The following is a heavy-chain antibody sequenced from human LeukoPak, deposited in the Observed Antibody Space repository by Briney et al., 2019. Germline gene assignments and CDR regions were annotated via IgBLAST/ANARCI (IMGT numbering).Heavy chain of an antibody. CDR1: GFTFSNYW. CDR2: INQDGSEK. Sequence: GSLRLSCAASGFTFSNYWMSWVRQAPGRGLEWVANINQDGSEKYSVDSVKGRFTISRDTAKNSLYLQMNSLRAEDTAVYYCARSTRSGSYFEASLGYWGQGTLVTVSS. D-gene: IGHD3-10*01. V-gene: IGHV3-7*01. J-gene: IGHJ4*02. CDR3: ARSTRSGSYFEASLGY.